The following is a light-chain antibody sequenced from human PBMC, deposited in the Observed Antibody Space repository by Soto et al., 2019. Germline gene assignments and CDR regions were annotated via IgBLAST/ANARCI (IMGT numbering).Light chain of an antibody. V-gene: IGLV1-44*01. CDR3: AAWDDRLNGWV. Sequence: QSVLTQPPSASGTPGQRVTISCSGGSSNIGSNTVNWYQQLPGTAPKLLIYSSNQRPSGVPDRFSGSKSGTSASLAISGLQSEDEADYYCAAWDDRLNGWVFGGGTKVTVL. CDR2: SSN. J-gene: IGLJ3*02. CDR1: SSNIGSNT.